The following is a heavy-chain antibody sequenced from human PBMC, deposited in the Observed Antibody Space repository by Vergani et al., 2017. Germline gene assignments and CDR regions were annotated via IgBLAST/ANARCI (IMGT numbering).Heavy chain of an antibody. CDR1: GGSFSSYY. Sequence: QVQLQQWGAGLLKPSETLSLTCAVYGGSFSSYYWSWIRQPAGKGLEWIGRIYTSGSTNYNPSLKSRVTMSVDTSKNQFSLKLSSVTAADTAVYYCARYKHTHDAVDIWGQGTMVTGSS. V-gene: IGHV4-59*10. CDR3: ARYKHTHDAVDI. CDR2: IYTSGST. J-gene: IGHJ3*02.